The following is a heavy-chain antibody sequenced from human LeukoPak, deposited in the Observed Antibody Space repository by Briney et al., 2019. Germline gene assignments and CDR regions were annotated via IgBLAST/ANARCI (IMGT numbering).Heavy chain of an antibody. D-gene: IGHD1-14*01. J-gene: IGHJ6*04. CDR3: ASGSYEPYYYYGMDV. Sequence: GGSLRLSCAASGFTVSSNYMSWVRQAPGKGLEWVSVIYSGGSTYYADSVKGRFTISRDNSKNTLYLQMNSLRAEDTAVYYCASGSYEPYYYYGMDVWGKGATVTVSS. V-gene: IGHV3-53*01. CDR2: IYSGGST. CDR1: GFTVSSNY.